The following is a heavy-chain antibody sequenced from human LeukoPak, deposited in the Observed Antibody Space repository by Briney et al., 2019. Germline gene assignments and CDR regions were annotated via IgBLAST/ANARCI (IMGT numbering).Heavy chain of an antibody. V-gene: IGHV1-69*13. CDR2: IIPIFGTA. D-gene: IGHD3-10*01. CDR3: ARDMGRYYGMDV. CDR1: GGTFSSYA. Sequence: SVKVSCTASGGTFSSYAISWVRQAPGQGLEWMGGIIPIFGTANYAQKFQGRVTITADESTSTAYMELSSLRSEDTAVYYCARDMGRYYGMDVWGQGTTVTVSS. J-gene: IGHJ6*02.